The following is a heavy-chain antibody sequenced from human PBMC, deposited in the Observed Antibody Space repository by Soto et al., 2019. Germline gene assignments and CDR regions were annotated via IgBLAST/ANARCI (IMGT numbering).Heavy chain of an antibody. Sequence: PGGTLRLSCAASGFTFSSYWMSWVRQAPGKGLEWVANIKQDGSEKYYVDSVKGRFTISRDNAKNSLYLQMNSLRAEDTAVYYCARDHPPYDILTGYQDYYYYYGMEVWGQGTTVTVSS. CDR3: ARDHPPYDILTGYQDYYYYYGMEV. V-gene: IGHV3-7*05. CDR1: GFTFSSYW. D-gene: IGHD3-9*01. J-gene: IGHJ6*02. CDR2: IKQDGSEK.